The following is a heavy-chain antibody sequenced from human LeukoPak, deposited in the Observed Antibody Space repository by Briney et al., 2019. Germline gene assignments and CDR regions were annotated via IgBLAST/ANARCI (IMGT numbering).Heavy chain of an antibody. CDR2: IIPIFGTA. D-gene: IGHD2-2*01. CDR3: GLLETPIYCSSTSCPGHFDP. CDR1: GGTFSSYA. V-gene: IGHV1-69*05. J-gene: IGHJ5*02. Sequence: ASVKVSCKASGGTFSSYAISWVRQAPGQGLEWMGGIIPIFGTANYAQKFQGRVTITTDESTSTAYMELSSLRSEDTAVYYCGLLETPIYCSSTSCPGHFDPWGQGTLVTVSS.